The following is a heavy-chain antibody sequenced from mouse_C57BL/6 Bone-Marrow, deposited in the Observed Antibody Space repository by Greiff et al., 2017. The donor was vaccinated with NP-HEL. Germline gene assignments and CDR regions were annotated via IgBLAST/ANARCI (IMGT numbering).Heavy chain of an antibody. D-gene: IGHD1-1*01. CDR2: ISYDGSN. Sequence: EVKLQESGPGLVKPSQSLSLTCSVTGYSITSGYYWNWIRQFPGNKLEWMGYISYDGSNNYNPSLKNRISITRDTSKNQFFLKLNSVTTEDTATYYCAREPDYGSSYVWYFDVWGTGTTVTVSS. V-gene: IGHV3-6*01. CDR3: AREPDYGSSYVWYFDV. CDR1: GYSITSGYY. J-gene: IGHJ1*03.